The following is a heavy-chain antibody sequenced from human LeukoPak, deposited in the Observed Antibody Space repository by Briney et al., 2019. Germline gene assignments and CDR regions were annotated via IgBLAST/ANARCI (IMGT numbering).Heavy chain of an antibody. D-gene: IGHD5-18*01. V-gene: IGHV4-34*01. J-gene: IGHJ4*02. CDR1: GGSFSGYY. CDR2: INHSGNT. CDR3: AGAEGIQLWDFDY. Sequence: SETLSLTCAVYGGSFSGYYWSWIRQPPGKGLEWIGEINHSGNTNYNPSLKSRVTISVDTSKNQFSLKLSSVTAADTAVYYCAGAEGIQLWDFDYWGQGTLVTVSS.